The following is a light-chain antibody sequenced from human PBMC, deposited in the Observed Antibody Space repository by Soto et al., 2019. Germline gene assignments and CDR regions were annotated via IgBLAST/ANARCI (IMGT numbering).Light chain of an antibody. J-gene: IGKJ2*01. CDR2: GAS. CDR1: QSVSSSY. V-gene: IGKV3-20*01. CDR3: QQYDSSPNT. Sequence: EIVLTQSPGTLSLSPGERASLSCRASQSVSSSYLAWYQQKPGQAPRLLIYGASSMATGIPDRFSGSGSGTDFTLTISRVEPDDCAVYYCQQYDSSPNTFGQGTKLEIK.